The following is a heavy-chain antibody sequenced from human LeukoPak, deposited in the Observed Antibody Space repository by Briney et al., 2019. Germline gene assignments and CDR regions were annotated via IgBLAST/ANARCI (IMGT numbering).Heavy chain of an antibody. J-gene: IGHJ3*02. D-gene: IGHD5-24*01. CDR1: GFSSNDYG. Sequence: GGSLRLSCAASGFSSNDYGMNWVRQAPGRGLEWVSGINWNGGTISYAVSVKGRFTISRDSAKNSLYLQMNNLRAEDTALYYCARDLGYKDYVSAFDIWGQGTMVTVSS. CDR3: ARDLGYKDYVSAFDI. CDR2: INWNGGTI. V-gene: IGHV3-20*04.